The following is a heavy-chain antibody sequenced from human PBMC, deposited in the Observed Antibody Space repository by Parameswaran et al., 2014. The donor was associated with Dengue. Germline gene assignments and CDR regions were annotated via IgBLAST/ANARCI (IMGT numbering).Heavy chain of an antibody. V-gene: IGHV4-39*01. D-gene: IGHD3-10*01. Sequence: VRQAPGKGLEWIGSIYYSGSTYYNPSLKSRVTISVDTSKNQFSLKLSSVTAADTAVYYCARQVRGVPRPPHFDYWGQGTLVTVSS. CDR2: IYYSGST. J-gene: IGHJ4*02. CDR3: ARQVRGVPRPPHFDY.